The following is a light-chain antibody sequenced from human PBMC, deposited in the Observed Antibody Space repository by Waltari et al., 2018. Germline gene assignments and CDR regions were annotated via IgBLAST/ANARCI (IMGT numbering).Light chain of an antibody. J-gene: IGLJ3*02. CDR2: GNS. CDR1: SSNTGAGYD. V-gene: IGLV1-40*01. CDR3: QSYDSSLSGSV. Sequence: QSVLTQPPSVSGAPGPRVTISCTGSSSNTGAGYDVHWYQQLPGTAPKLLIYGNSNRPSGVPDRFSGSKSGTSASLAITGLQAEDEADYYCQSYDSSLSGSVFGGGTKLTVL.